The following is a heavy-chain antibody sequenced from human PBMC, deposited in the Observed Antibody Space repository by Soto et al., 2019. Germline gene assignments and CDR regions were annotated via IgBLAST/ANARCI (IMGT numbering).Heavy chain of an antibody. CDR3: VGDQDVHTPLVHGNY. CDR1: GITFSSYS. D-gene: IGHD5-18*01. CDR2: ISSSKTT. Sequence: EVQLVESGGGLVQPGESLRLSCTASGITFSSYSMNWVRQAPGKGLEWLSYISSSKTTYADPVKGRFTISRDNAKNAVYLHMNSLRDEDTAVYYCVGDQDVHTPLVHGNYWGRGTRVPVSS. V-gene: IGHV3-48*02. J-gene: IGHJ4*02.